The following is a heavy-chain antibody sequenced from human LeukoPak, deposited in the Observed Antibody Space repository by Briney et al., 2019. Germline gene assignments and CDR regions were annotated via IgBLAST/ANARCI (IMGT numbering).Heavy chain of an antibody. Sequence: GGSLRLSRVPSGVTLSSYGMHWVRQAPHKGLEWGAVIWYDGRNKYYADSVKGRFTISRDNSQTTLYLQMNSLRAEDTAVYYCAGSIAVAGTIDYWGQGTLVTVSS. CDR2: IWYDGRNK. V-gene: IGHV3-33*01. CDR1: GVTLSSYG. CDR3: AGSIAVAGTIDY. J-gene: IGHJ4*02. D-gene: IGHD6-19*01.